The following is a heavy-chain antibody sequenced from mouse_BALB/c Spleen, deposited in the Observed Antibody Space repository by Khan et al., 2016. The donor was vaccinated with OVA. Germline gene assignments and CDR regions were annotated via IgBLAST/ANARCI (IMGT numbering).Heavy chain of an antibody. D-gene: IGHD2-5*01. Sequence: LQQPGSELVRPGASVKLSCKASGYTFTSYWMHWVKQRHGQGLEWIGNIYPGSGSTNYDEMFKSKGTLTVDTSSSTAYMHLSSLTSEDSAVYYGTRGGDYSKSLFAYWGQGTLVTVSA. V-gene: IGHV1S22*01. CDR1: GYTFTSYW. CDR3: TRGGDYSKSLFAY. CDR2: IYPGSGST. J-gene: IGHJ3*01.